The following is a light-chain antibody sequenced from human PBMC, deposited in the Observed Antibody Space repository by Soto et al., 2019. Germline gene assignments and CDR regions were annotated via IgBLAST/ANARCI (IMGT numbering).Light chain of an antibody. CDR1: QSIRTY. Sequence: DIPMTQSPSSLSASVGDRVTITCRASQSIRTYLNWYQQKPGKAPDLLLYAASSLPSGVPSRFSGSGSGTDFTLTISSLQPEDFATYYCQQTYSIPFTFGPGTKVDI. CDR3: QQTYSIPFT. V-gene: IGKV1-39*01. J-gene: IGKJ3*01. CDR2: AAS.